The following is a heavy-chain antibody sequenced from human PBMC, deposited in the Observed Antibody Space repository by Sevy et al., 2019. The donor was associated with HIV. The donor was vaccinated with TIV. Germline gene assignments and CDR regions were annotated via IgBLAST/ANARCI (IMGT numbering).Heavy chain of an antibody. Sequence: GGSLRLSCAASGFTFSSYSMNWVRQAPGKGLEWVSYISSSSSTIYYADSVKGRFTIDRDNAKNSLYLQMNSLRAEDTAVYYCARDPYGNIWGSYRAGLFDPWGQGTLVTVSS. CDR3: ARDPYGNIWGSYRAGLFDP. J-gene: IGHJ5*02. CDR2: ISSSSSTI. D-gene: IGHD3-16*02. V-gene: IGHV3-48*01. CDR1: GFTFSSYS.